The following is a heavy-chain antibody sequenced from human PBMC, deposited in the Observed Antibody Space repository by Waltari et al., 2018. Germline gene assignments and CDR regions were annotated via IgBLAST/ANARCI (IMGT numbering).Heavy chain of an antibody. CDR1: GGPISSSSTH. Sequence: QLQLQESGPGLVQPPVTLSPTCTVSGGPISSSSTHWGGTRQPQGTGLEWIGTIYYSGTTFYNPSLKSRVTISVDTSKKPFSLKLRSLTAPDTAVYYCARGESFYDYGDYGLDAFDIWGQGTMVTVSS. CDR2: IYYSGTT. V-gene: IGHV4-39*01. CDR3: ARGESFYDYGDYGLDAFDI. J-gene: IGHJ3*02. D-gene: IGHD4-17*01.